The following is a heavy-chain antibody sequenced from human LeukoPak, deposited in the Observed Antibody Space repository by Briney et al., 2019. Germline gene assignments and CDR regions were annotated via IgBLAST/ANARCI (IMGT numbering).Heavy chain of an antibody. CDR3: ARHLNDIVVVPAATDY. Sequence: SETLSLTCAVYGGSFSGYYWSWIRQPPGKGLEWIGSVYYSGSTYYNPSLKSRVTISVDTSKNQFSLKLRSVTAADTAVYYCARHLNDIVVVPAATDYWGQGTLVTVSS. CDR1: GGSFSGYY. CDR2: VYYSGST. J-gene: IGHJ4*02. V-gene: IGHV4-34*01. D-gene: IGHD2-2*01.